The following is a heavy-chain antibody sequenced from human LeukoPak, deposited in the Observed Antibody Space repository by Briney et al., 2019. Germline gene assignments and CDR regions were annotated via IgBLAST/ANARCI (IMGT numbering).Heavy chain of an antibody. CDR1: GGSISSYY. D-gene: IGHD6-25*01. J-gene: IGHJ4*02. Sequence: SETLSPTCTVSGGSISSYYWSWIRQPPGKGLEWIGYIYYSGSTNYNPSLKSRVTISVDTSKNQFSLKLSSVTAADTAVYYCARGRQRNDYWGQGTLVTVSS. CDR2: IYYSGST. V-gene: IGHV4-59*01. CDR3: ARGRQRNDY.